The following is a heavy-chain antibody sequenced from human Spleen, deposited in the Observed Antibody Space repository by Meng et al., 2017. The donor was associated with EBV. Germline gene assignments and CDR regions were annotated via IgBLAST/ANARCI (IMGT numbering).Heavy chain of an antibody. CDR1: GGSISSGGYF. CDR2: ISYSGST. V-gene: IGHV4-30-4*01. CDR3: ARETGGKTAIDY. D-gene: IGHD3-16*01. J-gene: IGHJ4*02. Sequence: QVQLQESGPGLVKPSXXXXXTCAVSGGSISSGGYFRSWFRQPPGKGLEWIGCISYSGSTYSNPSLKSRVTISVDTSRNQFSLRVSSVTAADSAVYYCARETGGKTAIDYWGQGTLVTVSS.